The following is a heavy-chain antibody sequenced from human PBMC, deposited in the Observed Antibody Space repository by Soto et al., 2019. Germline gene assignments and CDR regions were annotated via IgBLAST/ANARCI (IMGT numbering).Heavy chain of an antibody. CDR3: ARGRCGHSYGSVDY. V-gene: IGHV4-34*01. D-gene: IGHD5-18*01. Sequence: SETLSLTCGVYGGSFSGYYWNWIRQPPGKGLEWIGEINDAGGTNYNPSLKSRVTISVDTSRDQFSLKVTSVTASDTAVYYCARGRCGHSYGSVDYWGQGTLVTVSS. J-gene: IGHJ4*02. CDR2: INDAGGT. CDR1: GGSFSGYY.